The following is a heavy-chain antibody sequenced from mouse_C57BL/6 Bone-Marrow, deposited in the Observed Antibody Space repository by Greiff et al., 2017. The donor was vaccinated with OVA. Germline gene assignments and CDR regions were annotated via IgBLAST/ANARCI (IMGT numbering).Heavy chain of an antibody. CDR1: GYTFTDYE. Sequence: QVQLKESGAELVRPGASVTLSCKASGYTFTDYEMHWVKQTPVHGLEWIGAIDPETGGTAYNQKFKGKAILTADKSSSTAYMELRSLTSEDSAVYYSTRNYGNSDYYAMDYWGQGTSVTVSS. V-gene: IGHV1-15*01. J-gene: IGHJ4*01. CDR2: IDPETGGT. CDR3: TRNYGNSDYYAMDY. D-gene: IGHD2-1*01.